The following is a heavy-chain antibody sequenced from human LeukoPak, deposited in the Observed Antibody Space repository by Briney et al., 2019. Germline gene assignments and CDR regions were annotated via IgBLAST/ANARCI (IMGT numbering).Heavy chain of an antibody. CDR1: GFTFSNAW. CDR3: TTDGPGNSSSSNYYYYGMDV. V-gene: IGHV3-15*01. Sequence: GGSLRLSCAASGFTFSNAWMSWVRQAPGKGLEWVGRIKSKTDGGTTGYAAPVKGRFTISRDDSKNTLYLQMNSLKTEDTAVYYCTTDGPGNSSSSNYYYYGMDVWGQGTTVTVSS. J-gene: IGHJ6*02. D-gene: IGHD6-6*01. CDR2: IKSKTDGGTT.